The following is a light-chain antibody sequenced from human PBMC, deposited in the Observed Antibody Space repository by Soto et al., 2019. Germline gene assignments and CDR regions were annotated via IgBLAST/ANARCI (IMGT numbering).Light chain of an antibody. CDR1: SNDIGLYNY. Sequence: QSALTQPASVSGSPGQSITISCTGTSNDIGLYNYVSWYQQHPGKAPKLVIYEVTYRPSGVSDRFSCSKSDNTASLTISGLQAEDEADYYCSSYTLSSTWVFGGGTKLTVL. CDR2: EVT. J-gene: IGLJ3*02. V-gene: IGLV2-14*01. CDR3: SSYTLSSTWV.